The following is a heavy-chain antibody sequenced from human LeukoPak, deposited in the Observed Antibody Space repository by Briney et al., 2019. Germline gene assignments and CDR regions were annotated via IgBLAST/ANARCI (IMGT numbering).Heavy chain of an antibody. CDR3: ARSRDGYNEIDY. Sequence: PSETLSLTCTVSVGSISSYYWSWIPQPPGKGLEWIGYICYSGSTNYNPSLKSRVTISVDTSKNQFSLKLSSVTAADTAVYYCARSRDGYNEIDYWGQGTLVTVSS. J-gene: IGHJ4*02. CDR1: VGSISSYY. D-gene: IGHD5-24*01. CDR2: ICYSGST. V-gene: IGHV4-59*08.